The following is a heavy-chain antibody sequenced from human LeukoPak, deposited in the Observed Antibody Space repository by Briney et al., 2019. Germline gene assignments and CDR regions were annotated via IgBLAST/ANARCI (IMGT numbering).Heavy chain of an antibody. D-gene: IGHD4-17*01. CDR3: ARGLRQPDY. CDR2: ITTSSSTI. Sequence: GGSLRLSCAASGFTFSSSGMNWVRQAPGEGLEWVSHITTSSSTIYYADSVKGRFTISRDNAKNSLFLQMNSLRDEDTAVYYCARGLRQPDYWGQGPLVTVSS. J-gene: IGHJ4*02. V-gene: IGHV3-48*02. CDR1: GFTFSSSG.